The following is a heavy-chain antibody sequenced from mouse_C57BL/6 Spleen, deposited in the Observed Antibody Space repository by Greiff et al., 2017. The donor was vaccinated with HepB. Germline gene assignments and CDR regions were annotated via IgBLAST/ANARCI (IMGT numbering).Heavy chain of an antibody. J-gene: IGHJ2*01. CDR2: IDPANGNT. D-gene: IGHD1-1*01. V-gene: IGHV14-3*01. CDR3: ASHYYGSSYYFDY. Sequence: EVQLVESVAELVRPGASVKLSCTASGFNIKNTYMHWVKQRPEQGLEWIGRIDPANGNTKYAPKFQGKATITADTSSNTAYLQLSSLTSEDTAIYYCASHYYGSSYYFDYWGQGTTLTVSS. CDR1: GFNIKNTY.